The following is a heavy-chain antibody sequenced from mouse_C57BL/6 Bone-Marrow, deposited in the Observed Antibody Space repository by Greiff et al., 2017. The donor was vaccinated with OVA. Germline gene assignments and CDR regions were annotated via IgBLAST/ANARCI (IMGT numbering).Heavy chain of an antibody. V-gene: IGHV5-4*01. CDR1: GFTFSSYA. CDR2: ISDGGSYT. Sequence: EVKLMESGGGLVKPGGSLKLSCAASGFTFSSYAMSWVRRTPEKRLEWVATISDGGSYTYYPDNVKGRFTISRDNAKNNLYLQMSHLKSEDTAMYYCAREGYGSSEMAYWGQGTLVTVSA. CDR3: AREGYGSSEMAY. J-gene: IGHJ3*01. D-gene: IGHD1-1*01.